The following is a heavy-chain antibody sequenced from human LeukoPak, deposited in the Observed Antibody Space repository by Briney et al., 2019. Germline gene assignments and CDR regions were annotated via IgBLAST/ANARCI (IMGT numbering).Heavy chain of an antibody. V-gene: IGHV1-46*01. D-gene: IGHD5-18*01. CDR3: ARELYSYGLDY. CDR2: INPSGGST. J-gene: IGHJ4*02. CDR1: GYTFTSYG. Sequence: VASMKVSCKASGYTFTSYGISWVRQAPGQGLEWMGIINPSGGSTSYAQKFQGRVTMTRDTSTSTVYMELSSLRSEDTAVYYCARELYSYGLDYWGQGTLVTVSS.